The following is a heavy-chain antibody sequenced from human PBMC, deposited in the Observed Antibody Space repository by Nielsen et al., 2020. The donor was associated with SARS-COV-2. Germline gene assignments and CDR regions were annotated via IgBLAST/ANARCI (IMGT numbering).Heavy chain of an antibody. D-gene: IGHD2-15*01. Sequence: SVKVSCKTSGGTFRSYAINWVRQAPGQGLEWMGGIIPVSDITTYAQKFQGRVTITADKSTSTAYMELSSLRSEDTAVYYCAKAAVVAATQVHYYYYGMDVWGQGTTVTVSS. CDR2: IIPVSDIT. J-gene: IGHJ6*02. V-gene: IGHV1-69*10. CDR3: AKAAVVAATQVHYYYYGMDV. CDR1: GGTFRSYA.